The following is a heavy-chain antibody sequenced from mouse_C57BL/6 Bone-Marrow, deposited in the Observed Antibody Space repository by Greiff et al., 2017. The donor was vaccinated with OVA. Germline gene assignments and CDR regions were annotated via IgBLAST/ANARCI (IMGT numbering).Heavy chain of an antibody. CDR1: GFTFSSYA. CDR2: ISDGGSYT. Sequence: EVQLVESGGGLVKPGGSLKFSCAASGFTFSSYAMSWVRQTPEKRLEWVATISDGGSYTYYPDNVQGRFTISRDKAKNNLYLHMSHLKSEDTAMYYCARDFRYGSPHYWGQGTSVTVSS. D-gene: IGHD1-1*01. CDR3: ARDFRYGSPHY. J-gene: IGHJ4*01. V-gene: IGHV5-4*01.